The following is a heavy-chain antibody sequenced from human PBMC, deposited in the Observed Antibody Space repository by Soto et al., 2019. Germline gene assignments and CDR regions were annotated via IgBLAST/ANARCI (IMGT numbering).Heavy chain of an antibody. CDR3: AAELHVGGACCHFDY. D-gene: IGHD2-21*02. Sequence: QMQVVQSGPEVKKPGTSVKVSCKTSGFTFTNSAVQWVRQARGQRLEWIGWIGVGRGNTNYAQQIQERLTITRDMSTSTAYLELSSLRSEDTAVYYCAAELHVGGACCHFDYWGQGTLVTVSS. J-gene: IGHJ4*02. CDR2: IGVGRGNT. V-gene: IGHV1-58*01. CDR1: GFTFTNSA.